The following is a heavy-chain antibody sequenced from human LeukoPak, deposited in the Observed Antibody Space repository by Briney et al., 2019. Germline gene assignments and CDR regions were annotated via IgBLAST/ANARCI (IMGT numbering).Heavy chain of an antibody. D-gene: IGHD3-3*01. CDR1: GFTFSSYA. CDR3: ARVPIRFKAFDI. CDR2: ISYDGSNK. Sequence: QPGGSLRLSCAASGFTFSSYAMHWVRQAPGKGLEWVAVISYDGSNKYYADSVKGRFTISRDNSKNTLYLQMNSLRAEDTAVYYCARVPIRFKAFDIWGQGTMVTVSS. V-gene: IGHV3-30-3*01. J-gene: IGHJ3*02.